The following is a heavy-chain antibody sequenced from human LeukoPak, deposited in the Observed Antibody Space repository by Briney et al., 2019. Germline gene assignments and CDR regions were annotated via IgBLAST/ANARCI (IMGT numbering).Heavy chain of an antibody. J-gene: IGHJ5*02. CDR3: AGAKRGLWFGESESNWFDP. CDR2: INPNSGGT. Sequence: GASVKVSCKASGYTFTGYYMHWVRQAPGQGLEWMGWINPNSGGTNYAQKFQGRVTMTRDTSISTAYMELSRLRSDDTAVYYCAGAKRGLWFGESESNWFDPWGQGTLVTVSS. V-gene: IGHV1-2*02. D-gene: IGHD3-10*01. CDR1: GYTFTGYY.